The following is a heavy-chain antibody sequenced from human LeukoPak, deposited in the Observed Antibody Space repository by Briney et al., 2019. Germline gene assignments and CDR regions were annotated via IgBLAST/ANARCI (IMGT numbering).Heavy chain of an antibody. CDR2: ISSSGSTM. J-gene: IGHJ4*02. CDR3: TRGRGGYESTPVDY. CDR1: GFTFSSYS. V-gene: IGHV3-48*02. D-gene: IGHD5-12*01. Sequence: PGGSLRLSCAASGFTFSSYSMNWVRQAPGKGLDWLSYISSSGSTMYYADSVKGRFTISRDNAKNSLYLQMDSLRDEDTAVYYCTRGRGGYESTPVDYWGQGTLVTVSS.